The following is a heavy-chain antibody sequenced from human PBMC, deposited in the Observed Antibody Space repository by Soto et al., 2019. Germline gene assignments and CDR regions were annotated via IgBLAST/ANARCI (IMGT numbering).Heavy chain of an antibody. CDR3: AGGDRGGTESFDY. CDR2: ISSGGYTI. V-gene: IGHV3-48*02. J-gene: IGHJ4*02. Sequence: EVQLVESGGSLVQPGGPLTLSCAASGFIFSSYSMNWVRQAPGKGLEWVSYISSGGYTIFYADSVKGRLIISRDNAKNSLYLRMSSLRDEDTAVYYCAGGDRGGTESFDYWGQGTLVTVSS. D-gene: IGHD3-16*01. CDR1: GFIFSSYS.